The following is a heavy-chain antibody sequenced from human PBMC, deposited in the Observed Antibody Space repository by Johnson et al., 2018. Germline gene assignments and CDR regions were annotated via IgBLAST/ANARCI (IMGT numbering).Heavy chain of an antibody. J-gene: IGHJ1*01. CDR3: ARPKNYGDYSEYFQH. CDR1: GFTFSDYY. CDR2: ISSSGSTI. V-gene: IGHV3-11*01. Sequence: VQLVESGGGLVKPGGSLRLSCAASGFTFSDYYMSWIRQAPGKGLEWVSYISSSGSTIYYADSAKGRFPISRDNAKNSLYLQINSLRAEDTAVYYCARPKNYGDYSEYFQHWGQGTLVTVSS. D-gene: IGHD4-17*01.